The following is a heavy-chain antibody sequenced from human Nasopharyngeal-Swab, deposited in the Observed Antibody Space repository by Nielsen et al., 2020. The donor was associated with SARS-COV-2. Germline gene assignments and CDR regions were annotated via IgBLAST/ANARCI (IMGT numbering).Heavy chain of an antibody. D-gene: IGHD3-10*01. CDR3: AKDFGEWVPYYFDY. J-gene: IGHJ4*02. Sequence: GGSLRLSCAASGFAFSSYAMSWVRQAPGKGLEWVSAISGSGGSAYYADSVKGRFTISRDNSKNTLYLQMNSLRAEDTAVYYCAKDFGEWVPYYFDYWGQGTLVTVSS. CDR1: GFAFSSYA. CDR2: ISGSGGSA. V-gene: IGHV3-23*01.